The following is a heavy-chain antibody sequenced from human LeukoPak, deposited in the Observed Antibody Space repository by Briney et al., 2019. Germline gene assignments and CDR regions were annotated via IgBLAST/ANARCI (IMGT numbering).Heavy chain of an antibody. CDR3: ARGGGSYFDYFDY. Sequence: PGGSLRLSCAVSGITFSSYWMHWVRQDPGRGLLWVSRINTQGTYTNYADSVKGRFTISRDNSKNTLYLQMNSLRAEDTAVYYCARGGGSYFDYFDYWGQGTLVTVSS. D-gene: IGHD1-26*01. J-gene: IGHJ4*02. CDR1: GITFSSYW. V-gene: IGHV3-74*01. CDR2: INTQGTYT.